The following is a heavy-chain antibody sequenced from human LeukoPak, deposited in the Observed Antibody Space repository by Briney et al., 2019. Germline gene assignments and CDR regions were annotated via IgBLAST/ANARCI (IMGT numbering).Heavy chain of an antibody. D-gene: IGHD2-21*01. J-gene: IGHJ4*02. Sequence: SETLSLTCTVSGGSIGSGDYYWSWIRQPPGKGLEWIGYIYYSGSTYYNPSLKSRVTISVDTSKNQFSLKLSSVTAADTAVYYCARLAYCGGDCYYWVGYFDYWGQGTLVTVSS. CDR3: ARLAYCGGDCYYWVGYFDY. V-gene: IGHV4-30-4*08. CDR1: GGSIGSGDYY. CDR2: IYYSGST.